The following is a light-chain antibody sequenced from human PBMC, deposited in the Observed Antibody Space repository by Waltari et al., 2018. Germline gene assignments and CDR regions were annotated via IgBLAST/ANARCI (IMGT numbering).Light chain of an antibody. J-gene: IGKJ2*01. V-gene: IGKV3-11*01. CDR2: DAS. CDR3: QLRARWPPTFT. Sequence: EFVLTQSPANLSLSPGERVTLSCRASQSVSGYLAWYQHKPGQAPSLLIYDASNRATGVPARFSGRDSGADFTLTISSLEPEDFGVYYCQLRARWPPTFTFGQGTKLEI. CDR1: QSVSGY.